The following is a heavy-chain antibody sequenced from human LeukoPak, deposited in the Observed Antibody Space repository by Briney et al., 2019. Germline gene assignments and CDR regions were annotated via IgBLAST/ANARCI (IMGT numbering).Heavy chain of an antibody. Sequence: SETLSLTCTVSGGSISSSSYYWGWIRQPPGKGLEWIGTIYYTGNTYYNPSLKSRVTISVDTSKNQFSLKLYSVTAADTAVYYCARDSHGYCSGGSCYSGGWFDPWGQGTLVTVSS. CDR2: IYYTGNT. V-gene: IGHV4-39*07. D-gene: IGHD2-15*01. CDR3: ARDSHGYCSGGSCYSGGWFDP. CDR1: GGSISSSSYY. J-gene: IGHJ5*02.